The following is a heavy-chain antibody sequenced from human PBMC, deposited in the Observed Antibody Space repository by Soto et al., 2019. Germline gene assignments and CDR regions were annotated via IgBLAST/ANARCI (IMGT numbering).Heavy chain of an antibody. Sequence: PAGPLILSCAASAFPFSRYAMHWVRQAPAKAMEGVSVIRGDGSNTYYADSVKGRFTISRDNSKNTLYLQMNSLRAEDTAVYYCAKEGDSSGWYDAFDIWGQGTMVTVSS. J-gene: IGHJ3*02. D-gene: IGHD6-19*01. CDR1: AFPFSRYA. CDR3: AKEGDSSGWYDAFDI. V-gene: IGHV3-23*01. CDR2: IRGDGSNT.